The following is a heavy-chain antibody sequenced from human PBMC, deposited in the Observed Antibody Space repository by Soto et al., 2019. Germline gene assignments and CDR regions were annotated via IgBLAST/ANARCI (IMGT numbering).Heavy chain of an antibody. Sequence: ASVKGSCKASGYTFTSYGISWVRQAPGQGLEWMGWISAYNGNTNYAQKLQGRVTMTTDTSTSTAYMELRSLRSDDTAVYYCAREEYQLLGDYGMDVWGQGTTVTVYS. CDR1: GYTFTSYG. CDR2: ISAYNGNT. D-gene: IGHD2-2*01. J-gene: IGHJ6*02. CDR3: AREEYQLLGDYGMDV. V-gene: IGHV1-18*04.